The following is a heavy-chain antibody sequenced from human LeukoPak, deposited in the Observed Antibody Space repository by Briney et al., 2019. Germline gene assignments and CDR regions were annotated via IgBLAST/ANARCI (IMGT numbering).Heavy chain of an antibody. V-gene: IGHV3-23*01. Sequence: GAALRLSCAASGFTLSSYPMNWVRQAPGKGLEGVSTISGSGDSSYYADSVKGRFTISRDDSKNTLYLQMNSLRAEGTAIYYCAKRGFCRSTTCAIYYYYDMDVWGQGTTVTVSS. D-gene: IGHD2-2*01. CDR1: GFTLSSYP. CDR2: ISGSGDSS. J-gene: IGHJ6*02. CDR3: AKRGFCRSTTCAIYYYYDMDV.